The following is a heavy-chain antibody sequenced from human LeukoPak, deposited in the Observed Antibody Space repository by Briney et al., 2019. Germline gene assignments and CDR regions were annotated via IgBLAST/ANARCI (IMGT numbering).Heavy chain of an antibody. CDR2: ISSTSYI. V-gene: IGHV3-21*01. CDR3: ARDLNY. Sequence: PGGSLRLSCAASGFTFTAYTINWVRQAPGKGLEWVSSISSTSYIYYADSVKGRFTISRDNAKNTLYLQMNSLRAEDTAVYYCARDLNYWGQGTLVTVSS. CDR1: GFTFTAYT. J-gene: IGHJ4*02.